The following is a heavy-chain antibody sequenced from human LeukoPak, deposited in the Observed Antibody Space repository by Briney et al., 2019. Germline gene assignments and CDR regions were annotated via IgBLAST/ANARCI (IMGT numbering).Heavy chain of an antibody. Sequence: SETLSLTCTVSRGSISSYYWSWIRQPPGKGLEGIGDIYYSGSTNYNPSLKSRVTISVDTSKNQFSLKLSSVTAADTAVYYCARTRPHAVAGTDYYYYYGMDVWGQGTTVTVSS. V-gene: IGHV4-59*08. D-gene: IGHD6-19*01. J-gene: IGHJ6*02. CDR1: RGSISSYY. CDR3: ARTRPHAVAGTDYYYYYGMDV. CDR2: IYYSGST.